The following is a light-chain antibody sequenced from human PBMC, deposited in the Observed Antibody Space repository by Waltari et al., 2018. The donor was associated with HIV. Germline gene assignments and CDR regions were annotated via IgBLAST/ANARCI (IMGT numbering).Light chain of an antibody. V-gene: IGLV3-1*01. J-gene: IGLJ3*02. Sequence: SYELTQPPSVSVSPGQTASITCSGANLGDKYACWYQRKPGQSPILVIYQGNRRPSGIPERFSGSNSGNTATLTISGTQAIDEADYYCQAWDSNTGVFGGGTRLTVL. CDR1: NLGDKY. CDR2: QGN. CDR3: QAWDSNTGV.